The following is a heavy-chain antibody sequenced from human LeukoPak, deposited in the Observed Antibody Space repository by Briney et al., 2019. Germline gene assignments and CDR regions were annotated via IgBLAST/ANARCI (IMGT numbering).Heavy chain of an antibody. CDR1: GGSIRSGSYY. CDR2: IYNSGST. D-gene: IGHD2-8*01. Sequence: PSQTLSLTCTVSGGSIRSGSYYWSWIRQPAGKGLEWIGRIYNSGSTNYNPSLKSRVTISVDTSKNQFSLKLSSVTAADTAVYYCAREMGYCTNGVCPFDYWGQGTLVTVSS. V-gene: IGHV4-61*02. CDR3: AREMGYCTNGVCPFDY. J-gene: IGHJ4*02.